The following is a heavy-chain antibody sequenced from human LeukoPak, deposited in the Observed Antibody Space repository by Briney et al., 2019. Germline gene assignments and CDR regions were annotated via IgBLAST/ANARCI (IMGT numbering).Heavy chain of an antibody. J-gene: IGHJ4*02. D-gene: IGHD4-17*01. CDR1: GFTVSSNY. CDR3: ARAGPETTVTTLYFDY. CDR2: IYSGGST. Sequence: GGSLRLSCAASGFTVSSNYMSWVRQAPGKGLEWVSVIYSGGSTYYEDSVKGRFTISRDNSKNTLYLQMNSLRAEDTAVYYCARAGPETTVTTLYFDYWGQGTLVTVSS. V-gene: IGHV3-53*01.